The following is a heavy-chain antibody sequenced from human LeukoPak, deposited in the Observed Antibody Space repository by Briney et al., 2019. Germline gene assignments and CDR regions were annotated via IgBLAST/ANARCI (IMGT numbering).Heavy chain of an antibody. CDR2: ISWNSGSI. V-gene: IGHV3-9*01. CDR3: AKDGLRFLEWPNWFDP. D-gene: IGHD3-3*01. CDR1: GFTFDDYA. Sequence: QSGGSLRLSCAASGFTFDDYAMHWVRQAPGKGLEWVSGISWNSGSIGYADSVKGRFTISRDNAKNSLYVQMNSLRAEDTAVYYCAKDGLRFLEWPNWFDPWGQGTLVTVSS. J-gene: IGHJ5*02.